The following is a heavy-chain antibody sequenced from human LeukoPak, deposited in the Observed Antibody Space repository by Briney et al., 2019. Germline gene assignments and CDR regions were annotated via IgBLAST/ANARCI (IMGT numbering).Heavy chain of an antibody. CDR3: ARGLGYGDFFWFDP. CDR2: IYTSGNT. CDR1: GGSFSSYY. D-gene: IGHD4-17*01. V-gene: IGHV4-4*07. J-gene: IGHJ5*02. Sequence: PSETLPLTCTVSGGSFSSYYWDWIRQPAGKGLEWIGRIYTSGNTNYSPSLKSRLTMSIDTSKNQFSLKLSSVTAADTAVYYCARGLGYGDFFWFDPWGQGILVTVSS.